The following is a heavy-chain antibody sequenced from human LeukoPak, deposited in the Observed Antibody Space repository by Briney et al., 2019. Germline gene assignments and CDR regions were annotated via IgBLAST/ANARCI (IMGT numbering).Heavy chain of an antibody. Sequence: GRSLRLSCTASGFTFGDYAMSWVRQAPGKGLEWVGFIRSKAYGGTTEYAASVKGRFTISRDDSKSIAYLQMNSLKTEDTAVYYCTRYMGYGYRDYYYYYGMDVWGQGITVTVSS. D-gene: IGHD5-18*01. CDR1: GFTFGDYA. J-gene: IGHJ6*02. CDR2: IRSKAYGGTT. CDR3: TRYMGYGYRDYYYYYGMDV. V-gene: IGHV3-49*04.